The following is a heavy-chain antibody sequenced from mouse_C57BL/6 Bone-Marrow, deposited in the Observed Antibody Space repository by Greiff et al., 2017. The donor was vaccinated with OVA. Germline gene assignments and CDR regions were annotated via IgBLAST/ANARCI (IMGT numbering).Heavy chain of an antibody. CDR2: IYPGDGDT. D-gene: IGHD1-1*01. Sequence: VQLQQSGPELVKPGASVKISCKASGYAFSSSWMNWVKQRPGKGLEWIGRIYPGDGDTNYNGKFKGKATLTADKSSSTAYMQLSSLTSEDSAVYFCAKKDYYGSSYWYFDVWGTGTTLTVSS. CDR1: GYAFSSSW. J-gene: IGHJ1*03. V-gene: IGHV1-82*01. CDR3: AKKDYYGSSYWYFDV.